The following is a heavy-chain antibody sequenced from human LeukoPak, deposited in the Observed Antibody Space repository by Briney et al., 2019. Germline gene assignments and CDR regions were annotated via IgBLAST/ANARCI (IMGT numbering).Heavy chain of an antibody. V-gene: IGHV3-23*01. CDR1: GFTFSSYA. Sequence: GGSLRLSCAASGFTFSSYAMSWVRQAPGKGLEWVSGISGSGGRTYYADSVKGRFTISRDNSKNTLYLQMNSLRAEDTAVYYCAKPGRGYSYAYWGQGTLVTVSS. CDR3: AKPGRGYSYAY. J-gene: IGHJ4*02. D-gene: IGHD5-18*01. CDR2: ISGSGGRT.